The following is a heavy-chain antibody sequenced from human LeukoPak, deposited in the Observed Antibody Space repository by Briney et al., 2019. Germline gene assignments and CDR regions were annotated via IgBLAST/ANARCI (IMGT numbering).Heavy chain of an antibody. CDR2: IKDDGSED. CDR3: GRDQTPFY. CDR1: GFTFADYA. V-gene: IGHV3-7*01. J-gene: IGHJ4*02. D-gene: IGHD2-15*01. Sequence: GGSLRLSCTASGFTFADYAMSWFRQAPGKGLEWVATIKDDGSEDYYLDSVKGRFTISRDNAKSSMWLQMSSLRAEDTAVYYCGRDQTPFYWGQGALVTVSS.